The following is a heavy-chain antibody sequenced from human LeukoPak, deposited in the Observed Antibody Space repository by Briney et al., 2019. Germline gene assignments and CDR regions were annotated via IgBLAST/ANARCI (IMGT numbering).Heavy chain of an antibody. CDR3: ARDTIITGDDSSGYYYPANNWFDP. CDR1: GGCFSGYY. Sequence: SETLSLTCAVYGGCFSGYYWSWIRQPPGKGLEWVGEINHSGSTNYNPSLKSRVTISVDTSKNQFSLKLSSVTAADTAVYYCARDTIITGDDSSGYYYPANNWFDPWGQGTLVTVSS. D-gene: IGHD3-22*01. V-gene: IGHV4-34*01. J-gene: IGHJ5*02. CDR2: INHSGST.